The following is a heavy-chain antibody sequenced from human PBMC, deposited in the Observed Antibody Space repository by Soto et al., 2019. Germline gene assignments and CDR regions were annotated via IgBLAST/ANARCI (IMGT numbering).Heavy chain of an antibody. CDR2: ISSIGSTI. D-gene: IGHD6-13*01. Sequence: QPGGALRLACPASVFTVSRYEMNWVREAPGKGLEWVSYISSIGSTIYYADAVKGRFTISRDNAKNSLYLQMNSLRAEDTAVYYCARDSSYSSSWYSPNAFDIWGQGTMVTVSS. CDR1: VFTVSRYE. CDR3: ARDSSYSSSWYSPNAFDI. V-gene: IGHV3-48*03. J-gene: IGHJ3*02.